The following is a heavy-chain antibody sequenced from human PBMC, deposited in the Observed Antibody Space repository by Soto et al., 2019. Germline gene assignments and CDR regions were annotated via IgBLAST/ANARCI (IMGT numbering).Heavy chain of an antibody. V-gene: IGHV3-33*01. J-gene: IGHJ4*02. D-gene: IGHD4-17*01. CDR1: GFTFSRYG. Sequence: QVHLVESGGGVVQPGRSLRLSCAASGFTFSRYGMHWVRQAPGKGLEWVAVTWYDGSNKNYADSVKGRFTSSRDNSKNTLYLQMNSLRAEDTAVYYCARWEIETTHPWIDYWGQGTLVTVSS. CDR2: TWYDGSNK. CDR3: ARWEIETTHPWIDY.